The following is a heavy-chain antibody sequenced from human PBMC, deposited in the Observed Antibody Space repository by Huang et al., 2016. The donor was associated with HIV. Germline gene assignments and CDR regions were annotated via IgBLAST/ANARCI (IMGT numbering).Heavy chain of an antibody. CDR2: INTNTGNP. CDR1: GYTFTSYA. CDR3: ARGLYSSSWAPFDY. V-gene: IGHV7-4-1*02. D-gene: IGHD6-13*01. Sequence: SGYTFTSYAMNWDRQAPGQGLEWMGWINTNTGNPTYAQGFTGLFVVSLDTSVSPAYLQISSLKAEDTAVYYCARGLYSSSWAPFDYWGQGTLVTVSS. J-gene: IGHJ4*02.